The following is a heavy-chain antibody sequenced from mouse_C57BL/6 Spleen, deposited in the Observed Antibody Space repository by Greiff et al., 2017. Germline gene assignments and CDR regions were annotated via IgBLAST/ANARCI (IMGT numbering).Heavy chain of an antibody. CDR3: TRRAGYTGYYFDY. D-gene: IGHD2-2*01. Sequence: VQPQQSGTVLARPGASVKMSCKTSGYTFTSYWMHWVKQRPGQGLEWIGAIYPGNSDTSYNQKFKGKAKLTAVTSASTAYMELSSLTNEDSAVYYCTRRAGYTGYYFDYWGQGTTLTVSS. CDR2: IYPGNSDT. CDR1: GYTFTSYW. J-gene: IGHJ2*01. V-gene: IGHV1-5*01.